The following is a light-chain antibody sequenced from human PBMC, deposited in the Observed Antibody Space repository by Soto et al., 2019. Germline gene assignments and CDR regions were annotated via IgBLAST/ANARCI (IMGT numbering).Light chain of an antibody. V-gene: IGKV3D-15*03. Sequence: EIMMTQSPSTLSVSPGERATLSCRASQSVSSNLAWYQQKPGQAPRLLIYQTSIRAAGIPARFSASGSGTDFTLTISDVQPEDFALYYCHQRQSWPRTFGQGTKVDIK. CDR2: QTS. CDR3: HQRQSWPRT. CDR1: QSVSSN. J-gene: IGKJ1*01.